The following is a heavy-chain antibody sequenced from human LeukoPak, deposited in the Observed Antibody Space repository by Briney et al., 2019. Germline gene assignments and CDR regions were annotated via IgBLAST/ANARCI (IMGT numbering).Heavy chain of an antibody. Sequence: ASVKVSCKASGYTFTNNDIHWVRHATGQGLEWMGWMHPNSDDTGYAQKFQGRVTMTRNTSISTAYMELSSLRPEDTAVYYCAVLRYFDWFYFDYWGQGTLVTVSS. CDR1: GYTFTNND. D-gene: IGHD3-9*01. CDR2: MHPNSDDT. CDR3: AVLRYFDWFYFDY. J-gene: IGHJ4*02. V-gene: IGHV1-8*01.